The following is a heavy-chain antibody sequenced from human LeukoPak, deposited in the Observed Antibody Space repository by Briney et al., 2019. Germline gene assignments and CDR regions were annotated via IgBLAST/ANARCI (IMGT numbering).Heavy chain of an antibody. D-gene: IGHD2-2*02. CDR1: GFTFSSYS. Sequence: GGSLRLSCAASGFTFSSYSMNWVRQAPGKGLEWVSYISSSSSTIYYADSVKGRFTISRDNAKNSLYLQMNSLRAEDTAVYYCAKDIVVVPAAIRQGAFDIWGQGTMVTVSS. CDR3: AKDIVVVPAAIRQGAFDI. CDR2: ISSSSSTI. J-gene: IGHJ3*02. V-gene: IGHV3-48*01.